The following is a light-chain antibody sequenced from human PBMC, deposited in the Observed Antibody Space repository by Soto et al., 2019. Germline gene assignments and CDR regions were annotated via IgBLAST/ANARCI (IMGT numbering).Light chain of an antibody. CDR3: NSYTSSTTVV. V-gene: IGLV2-14*01. Sequence: QSALTQPASVSGSPGQSITISCTGTSSDVGGYNYVSWYQQHPGKAPKLMIYEVSNRPSGVSNRFSGSKSGSTASLTISGLQAEDEADYYCNSYTSSTTVVFGGGTKVTVL. J-gene: IGLJ2*01. CDR2: EVS. CDR1: SSDVGGYNY.